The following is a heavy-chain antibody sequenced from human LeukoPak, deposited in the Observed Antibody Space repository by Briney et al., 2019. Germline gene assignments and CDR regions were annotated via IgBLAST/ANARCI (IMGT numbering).Heavy chain of an antibody. Sequence: SETLSLTCAVYGGSFSGYYWSWIRQPPGKGLEWIGEINHSGSTNYNPSLKSRVTISVDTSKSQFSLKLSSVTAADTAVYYCAYGSGSYYNDWFDPWGQGTLVTVSS. J-gene: IGHJ5*02. CDR1: GGSFSGYY. D-gene: IGHD3-10*01. V-gene: IGHV4-34*01. CDR2: INHSGST. CDR3: AYGSGSYYNDWFDP.